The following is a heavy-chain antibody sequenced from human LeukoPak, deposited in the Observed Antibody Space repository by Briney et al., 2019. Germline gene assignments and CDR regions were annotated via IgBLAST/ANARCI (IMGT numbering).Heavy chain of an antibody. J-gene: IGHJ4*02. CDR2: ISAYNGNT. V-gene: IGHV1-18*01. D-gene: IGHD3-3*01. CDR1: GYTFNSYG. Sequence: VASVKVSCKASGYTFNSYGISWVRQAPGQGLEWMGWISAYNGNTNYAQKLQGRVTMTTDTSTSTAYMELRSLRSDDTAVYYCARDWVTIFGVVIEAPYFDYWGQGTLVTVSS. CDR3: ARDWVTIFGVVIEAPYFDY.